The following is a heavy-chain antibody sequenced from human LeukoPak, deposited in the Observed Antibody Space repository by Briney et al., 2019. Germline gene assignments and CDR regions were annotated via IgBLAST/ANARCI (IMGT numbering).Heavy chain of an antibody. CDR1: GGSISTFY. V-gene: IGHV4-59*08. CDR3: ARHVGYGNNWFDP. Sequence: SETLSLTCTVSGGSISTFYWSWIRQPPGKGLEWIGYIYYSGSTNYNPSLKSRVTISVDTSKNQFSLKLRSVTAADTAAYYCARHVGYGNNWFDPWGQGTLVTVSS. D-gene: IGHD5-18*01. CDR2: IYYSGST. J-gene: IGHJ5*02.